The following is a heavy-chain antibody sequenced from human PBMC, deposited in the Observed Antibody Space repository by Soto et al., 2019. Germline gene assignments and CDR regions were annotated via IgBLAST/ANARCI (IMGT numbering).Heavy chain of an antibody. CDR2: MNTNTNTT. CDR1: GSTFTNND. D-gene: IGHD6-6*01. Sequence: ASVMFSCTASGSTFTNNDINWVRQAPGQGLEWIGWMNTNTNTTDSAEVFEGRVSLTWDTSISTAYMQLNSLKIDDTAVYYCAREVVETSSLWLDPWGQGTLVTVSS. J-gene: IGHJ5*02. CDR3: AREVVETSSLWLDP. V-gene: IGHV1-8*01.